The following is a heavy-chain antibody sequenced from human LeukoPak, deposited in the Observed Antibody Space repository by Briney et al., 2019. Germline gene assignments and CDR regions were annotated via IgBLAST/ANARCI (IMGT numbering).Heavy chain of an antibody. CDR2: IYNSWST. Sequence: PSETLSLTCTVSGGSIGSGRYYWAWIRPPPGKGLEWIVSIYNSWSTSYNPSLKSRVAMSVDTSKNQFSLRLSSVTAADTAVYYCARNITSLIPAGYFDYWGQGTLVAVSS. CDR3: ARNITSLIPAGYFDY. V-gene: IGHV4-39*01. J-gene: IGHJ4*02. D-gene: IGHD2-2*01. CDR1: GGSIGSGRYY.